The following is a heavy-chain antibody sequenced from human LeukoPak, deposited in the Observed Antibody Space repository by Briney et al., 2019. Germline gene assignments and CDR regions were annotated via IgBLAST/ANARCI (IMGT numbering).Heavy chain of an antibody. J-gene: IGHJ4*02. Sequence: PGGSLRLSCSASGFTFSNYTMHWVRQAPGKGLEDVSSISSNGGSTYSADSVKGRFTISRDNSKSTLYLQMNSLRAEDTAVYYCATNYHDSGGPFDHWGQGTLVTVSS. D-gene: IGHD3-22*01. CDR1: GFTFSNYT. CDR3: ATNYHDSGGPFDH. V-gene: IGHV3-64*04. CDR2: ISSNGGST.